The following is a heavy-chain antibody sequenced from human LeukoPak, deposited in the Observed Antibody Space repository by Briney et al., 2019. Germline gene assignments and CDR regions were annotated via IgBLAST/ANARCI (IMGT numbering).Heavy chain of an antibody. CDR2: IYHSGST. V-gene: IGHV4-30-2*01. Sequence: SQTLSLTCAVSGGSISSGGYSWSWIRQPPGKGLGWIGYIYHSGSTYYNPSLKSRVTISVDRSKNQFSLKLSSVTAADTAVYYCATRSSASSGAFDIWGQGTMVTVSS. D-gene: IGHD6-6*01. J-gene: IGHJ3*02. CDR3: ATRSSASSGAFDI. CDR1: GGSISSGGYS.